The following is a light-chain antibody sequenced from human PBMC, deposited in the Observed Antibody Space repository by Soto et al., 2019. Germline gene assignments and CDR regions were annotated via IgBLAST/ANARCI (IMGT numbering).Light chain of an antibody. CDR2: WAS. V-gene: IGKV4-1*01. J-gene: IGKJ4*01. CDR3: QQYYSTPLT. CDR1: QSVLYSSNNKNY. Sequence: DIVMTQSPDSLAVSLGERATINCKSSQSVLYSSNNKNYLTWYQQKPGQPPKLLIYWASTRESGVPDRFSGSGSGTDFTLTISGLQAEDGAVYYCQQYYSTPLTFGGGTKVEIK.